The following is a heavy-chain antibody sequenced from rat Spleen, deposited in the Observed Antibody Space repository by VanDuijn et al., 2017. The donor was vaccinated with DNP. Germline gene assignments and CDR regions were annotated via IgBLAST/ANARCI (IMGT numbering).Heavy chain of an antibody. D-gene: IGHD1-11*01. CDR2: INQDSTTI. V-gene: IGHV4-2*01. CDR1: GFNLNGYW. Sequence: EVKLVESGGGLVQPGRSLKLSCAASGFNLNGYWMGWVRQAPGKGPEWIGEINQDSTTINYTPSLKDKFTISRDNAKSTLYLQMDSLRSEETATYYCARQTTALYFDYWGQGVMVTVSS. J-gene: IGHJ2*01. CDR3: ARQTTALYFDY.